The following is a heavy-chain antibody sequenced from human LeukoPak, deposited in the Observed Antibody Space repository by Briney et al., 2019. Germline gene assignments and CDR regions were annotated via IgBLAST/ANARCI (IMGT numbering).Heavy chain of an antibody. J-gene: IGHJ6*02. CDR3: ATDGARDRRTDYYYYGMDV. CDR1: GFTFSSYA. D-gene: IGHD4/OR15-4a*01. CDR2: ISGSGGST. V-gene: IGHV3-23*01. Sequence: GGSLRLSCAASGFTFSSYAMSWVRQAPGKGLEWVSAISGSGGSTYYADSVKGRFTISRDNSKNTLYLQMNSLRAEDTAVYYCATDGARDRRTDYYYYGMDVWGQGTTVTVSS.